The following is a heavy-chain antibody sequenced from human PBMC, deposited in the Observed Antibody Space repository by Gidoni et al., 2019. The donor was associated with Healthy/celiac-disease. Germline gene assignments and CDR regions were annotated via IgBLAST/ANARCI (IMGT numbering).Heavy chain of an antibody. V-gene: IGHV3-33*01. Sequence: QVQLVESGGGVVQPGRHLRLSCAASGFTFSSYGMHWVRQAPGKGLEWVAVIWYDVSNKYYADSVKGRFTIFRDNSKNTLYLQMNSLRAEDTAVYYCASLFCGGDCYPDYWGQGTLVTVSS. J-gene: IGHJ4*02. D-gene: IGHD2-21*02. CDR2: IWYDVSNK. CDR3: ASLFCGGDCYPDY. CDR1: GFTFSSYG.